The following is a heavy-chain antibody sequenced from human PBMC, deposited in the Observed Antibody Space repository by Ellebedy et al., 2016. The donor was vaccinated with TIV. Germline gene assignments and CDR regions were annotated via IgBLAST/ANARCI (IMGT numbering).Heavy chain of an antibody. J-gene: IGHJ4*02. CDR3: ASRHPGSYTLDY. D-gene: IGHD1-26*01. CDR2: IYNSADT. Sequence: GSLRLSCTVSGGSLSGFYWSWIRQPPGKGLEWIAYIYNSADTNYNPSLRSRVTISVDTSKNQVSLQLSPVTAADTAVYYCASRHPGSYTLDYWGQGTLVTVSS. CDR1: GGSLSGFY. V-gene: IGHV4-59*01.